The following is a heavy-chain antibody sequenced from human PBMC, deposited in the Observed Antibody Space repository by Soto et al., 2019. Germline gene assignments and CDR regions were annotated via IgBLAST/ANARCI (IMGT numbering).Heavy chain of an antibody. D-gene: IGHD3-10*01. V-gene: IGHV4-59*01. CDR2: IYYSGST. CDR3: ARVWGGAFDI. CDR1: GGSISSYY. J-gene: IGHJ3*02. Sequence: QVQLQESGPGLLKPSETLSLTCTVSGGSISSYYWSWIRQPPGKGLEWIGYIYYSGSTNYNPSLKSRVTISVDTSKNQFPLKLSSVTAADTAVYYCARVWGGAFDIWGQGTMVTVSS.